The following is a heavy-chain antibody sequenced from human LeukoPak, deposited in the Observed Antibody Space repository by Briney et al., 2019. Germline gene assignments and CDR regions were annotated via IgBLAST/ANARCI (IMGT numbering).Heavy chain of an antibody. D-gene: IGHD5-24*01. J-gene: IGHJ4*02. CDR3: ARHEGDGFDY. V-gene: IGHV4-34*01. Sequence: SETLSLTCAVYGVSFSGYYWSWIRQPPGKGLEWIGEINHSGSTNYNPSLKSRVTISVDTSKNQFSLKLSSVTAADTAVYYCARHEGDGFDYWGQGTLVTVSS. CDR1: GVSFSGYY. CDR2: INHSGST.